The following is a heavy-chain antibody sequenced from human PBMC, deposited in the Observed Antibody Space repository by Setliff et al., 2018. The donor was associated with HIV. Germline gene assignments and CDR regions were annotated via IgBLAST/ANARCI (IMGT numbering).Heavy chain of an antibody. Sequence: ASVKVSCKTSGDTFTSYDINWVRQAAGHGLEWMGWMTPYSGNTGYAQKFQGRVSMTRDTSASTAYMELSSLRSEDTAVYYCARVQTMAVAGTQYYYMDVWGKGTTVTVSS. CDR2: MTPYSGNT. D-gene: IGHD6-19*01. CDR1: GDTFTSYD. CDR3: ARVQTMAVAGTQYYYMDV. V-gene: IGHV1-8*02. J-gene: IGHJ6*03.